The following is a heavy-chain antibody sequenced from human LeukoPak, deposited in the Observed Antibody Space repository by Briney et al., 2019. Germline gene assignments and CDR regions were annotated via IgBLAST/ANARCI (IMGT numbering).Heavy chain of an antibody. V-gene: IGHV4-4*02. D-gene: IGHD3-22*01. J-gene: IGHJ4*02. CDR1: GGSISNNNW. Sequence: SETLSLTCAASGGSISNNNWWSWVRQPPGKGLEWIGEIYHSGSTNYNPSLKSRVTISVDKSKNQFSLKLTSVTAADTAVYYCARDGYFDSSGYHTDYWGQGTLVTVSS. CDR2: IYHSGST. CDR3: ARDGYFDSSGYHTDY.